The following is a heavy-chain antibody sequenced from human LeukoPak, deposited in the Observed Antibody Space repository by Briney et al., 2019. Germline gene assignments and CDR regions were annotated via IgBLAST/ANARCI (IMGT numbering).Heavy chain of an antibody. V-gene: IGHV3-23*01. Sequence: GGSLRLSCAASGFTFKSYAMTWVRQAPGKGLEWVSAIGGGGDKVFYADSVKGRFTISRDNSKQTLFLQMNSLGAADTAVYYCAKVSSGEHTFWSDFSQDKWFDPWGLGTLVAVAS. CDR1: GFTFKSYA. J-gene: IGHJ5*02. D-gene: IGHD3-3*01. CDR3: AKVSSGEHTFWSDFSQDKWFDP. CDR2: IGGGGDKV.